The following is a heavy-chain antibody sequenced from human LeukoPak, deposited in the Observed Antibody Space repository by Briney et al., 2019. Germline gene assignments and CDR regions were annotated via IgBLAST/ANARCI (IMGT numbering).Heavy chain of an antibody. D-gene: IGHD3-9*01. CDR3: ARVGYFDWLFDY. V-gene: IGHV4-59*01. CDR1: GGSISSYY. J-gene: IGHJ4*02. CDR2: IYYSGST. Sequence: SETLSLTCTVSGGSISSYYWSWIRQPPGKGLEWIGYIYYSGSTNYNPSLKSRVTISVDTSKNQFSLKLSSVTAADTAVYYCARVGYFDWLFDYWGQGALVTVSS.